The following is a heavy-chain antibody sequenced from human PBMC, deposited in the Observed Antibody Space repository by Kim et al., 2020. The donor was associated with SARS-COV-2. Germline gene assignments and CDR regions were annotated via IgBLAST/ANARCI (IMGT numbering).Heavy chain of an antibody. Sequence: GGSLRLSCAASGFTFSSYGMHWVRQAPGKGLEWVAVIWYDGSNKYYADSVKGRFTISRDNSKNTLYLQMNSLRAEDTAVYYCARVVAAAGTVAQYYYYYYMDVWCKGTTVTVSS. CDR2: IWYDGSNK. V-gene: IGHV3-33*01. D-gene: IGHD6-13*01. J-gene: IGHJ6*03. CDR3: ARVVAAAGTVAQYYYYYYMDV. CDR1: GFTFSSYG.